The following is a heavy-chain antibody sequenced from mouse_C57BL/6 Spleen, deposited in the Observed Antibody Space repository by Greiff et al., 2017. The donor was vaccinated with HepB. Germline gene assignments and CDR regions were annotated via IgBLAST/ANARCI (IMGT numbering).Heavy chain of an antibody. Sequence: QVQLQQPGAELVKPGASVKLSCKASGYTFTSYWMHWVKQRPGQGLEWIGMIHPNSGSTNYNEKFKSKATLTVDKSTSKAYMQLSSLTSEDSVVYYCARSGGTTVVADFDYWGQGTTLTVSS. CDR1: GYTFTSYW. CDR3: ARSGGTTVVADFDY. V-gene: IGHV1-64*01. CDR2: IHPNSGST. D-gene: IGHD1-1*01. J-gene: IGHJ2*01.